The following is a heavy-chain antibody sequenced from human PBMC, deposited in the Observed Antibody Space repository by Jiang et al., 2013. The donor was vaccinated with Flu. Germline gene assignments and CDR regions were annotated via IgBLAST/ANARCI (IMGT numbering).Heavy chain of an antibody. CDR2: ISYDGSNK. J-gene: IGHJ4*02. CDR1: GFTFSSYA. V-gene: IGHV3-30*04. D-gene: IGHD3-22*01. CDR3: ARGGYYYDSSGYYSSDFDY. Sequence: VQLLESGGGVVQPGRSLRLSCAASGFTFSSYAMHWVRQAPGKGLEWVAVISYDGSNKYYAGSVKGRFTISRDNSKNTLYLQMNSLRAEDTAVYYCARGGYYYDSSGYYSSDFDYWGQGTLVTVSS.